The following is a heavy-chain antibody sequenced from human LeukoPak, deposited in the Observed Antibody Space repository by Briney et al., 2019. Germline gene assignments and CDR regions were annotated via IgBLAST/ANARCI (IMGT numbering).Heavy chain of an antibody. CDR2: ITGSGGST. V-gene: IGHV3-23*01. CDR1: GFTFSNYG. D-gene: IGHD5-12*01. CDR3: AGQWLRLGPIDY. J-gene: IGHJ4*02. Sequence: PGGSLRLSCAASGFTFSNYGLSWVRQAPGKGLEWVSGITGSGGSTYYADSVKGRFTISRDNSKDTLYLQMNSLRVDDTAVYYCAGQWLRLGPIDYWGQGTLVSVSS.